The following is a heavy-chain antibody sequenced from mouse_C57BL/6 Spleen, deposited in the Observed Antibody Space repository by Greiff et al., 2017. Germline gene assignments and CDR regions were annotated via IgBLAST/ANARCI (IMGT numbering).Heavy chain of an antibody. D-gene: IGHD2-5*01. CDR3: ARASYYSNSVDY. V-gene: IGHV1-80*01. CDR2: IYPGDGDT. Sequence: QVQLQQSGAELVKPGASVKISCKASGYAFSSYWMNWVKQRPGKGLEWIGQIYPGDGDTNYNGKFKGKATLTADKSSSTAYMQLSSLTSEDSAVYFCARASYYSNSVDYWGQGTTLTGSS. J-gene: IGHJ2*01. CDR1: GYAFSSYW.